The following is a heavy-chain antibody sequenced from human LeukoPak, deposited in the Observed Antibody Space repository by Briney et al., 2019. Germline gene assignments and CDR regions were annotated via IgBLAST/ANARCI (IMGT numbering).Heavy chain of an antibody. D-gene: IGHD3-22*01. CDR1: GNSISSGDNY. J-gene: IGHJ4*02. CDR2: IYTSGST. V-gene: IGHV4-61*02. CDR3: ARHEADSSGYVDY. Sequence: SETLSLTCTVSGNSISSGDNYWSWIRQPAGKGLEWIGRIYTSGSTNYNPSLKSRVTMSVDTSKNQFSLKLSSVTAADTAVYYCARHEADSSGYVDYWGQGTLVTVSS.